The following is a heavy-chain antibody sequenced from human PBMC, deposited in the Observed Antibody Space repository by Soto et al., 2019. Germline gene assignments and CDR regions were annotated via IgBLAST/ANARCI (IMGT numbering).Heavy chain of an antibody. V-gene: IGHV3-30*03. CDR3: ARDIAAAGTPVDY. Sequence: GGSLRLSCAASGFTFSAYGMHWVRQAPGKGLERVAVISYDGNDKYHADSVKGRFTISRDNAKNSLYLQMNSLRAEDTAVYYCARDIAAAGTPVDYWGQGTLVTVSS. J-gene: IGHJ4*02. D-gene: IGHD6-13*01. CDR1: GFTFSAYG. CDR2: ISYDGNDK.